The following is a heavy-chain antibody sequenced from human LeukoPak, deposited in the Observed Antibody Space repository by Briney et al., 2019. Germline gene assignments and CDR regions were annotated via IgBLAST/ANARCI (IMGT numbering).Heavy chain of an antibody. CDR1: GGSISSSTNY. CDR2: IYYSGTT. D-gene: IGHD5-24*01. Sequence: PSETLSLTCTVSGGSISSSTNYWGWVRQPPGKGLEWIGSIYYSGTTYYNPSLKSRATIPVDTSKNQFSLKLSSVTAADTAVYYCVRHEEEDGYNAKTFDYWGQGTLVTVSS. V-gene: IGHV4-39*01. CDR3: VRHEEEDGYNAKTFDY. J-gene: IGHJ4*02.